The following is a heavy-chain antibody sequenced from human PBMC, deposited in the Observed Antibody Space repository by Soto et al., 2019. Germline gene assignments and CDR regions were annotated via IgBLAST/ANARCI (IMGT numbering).Heavy chain of an antibody. Sequence: GASVKVSCKASGYTFTGYYMHWVRQAPGQGLEWMGWINPNSGGTNYAQKFQGWVTMTRDTSISTAYMELSRLRSDDTAVYYCARSSSWENYYYYYDMDVWGQGTTVTV. D-gene: IGHD6-13*01. J-gene: IGHJ6*02. V-gene: IGHV1-2*04. CDR1: GYTFTGYY. CDR2: INPNSGGT. CDR3: ARSSSWENYYYYYDMDV.